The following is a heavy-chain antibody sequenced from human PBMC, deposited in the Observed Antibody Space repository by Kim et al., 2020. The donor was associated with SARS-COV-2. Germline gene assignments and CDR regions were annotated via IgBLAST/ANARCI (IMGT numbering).Heavy chain of an antibody. J-gene: IGHJ4*02. D-gene: IGHD3-22*01. CDR1: GYTFTSYA. V-gene: IGHV1-3*01. CDR3: ARDRRVVITQIFDY. CDR2: INAGNGNT. Sequence: ASVKVSCKASGYTFTSYAMHWVRQAPGQRLEWMGWINAGNGNTKYSQKFQGRVTITRDTSASTAYMELSSLRSEDTAVYYCARDRRVVITQIFDYWGQGTLVTVSS.